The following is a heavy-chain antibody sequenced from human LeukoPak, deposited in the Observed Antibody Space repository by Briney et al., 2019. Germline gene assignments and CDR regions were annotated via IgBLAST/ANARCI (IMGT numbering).Heavy chain of an antibody. CDR3: AKSSGDDFWSGFFL. D-gene: IGHD3-3*01. CDR1: GFILSSYA. CDR2: ISGSGGST. V-gene: IGHV3-23*01. Sequence: PGGSLRLSCAASGFILSSYAMNWVRQVPEKGLEWVSAISGSGGSTYYADSVKGRFTISRDNSKNTLFLQMNSLRAEDTAVYYCAKSSGDDFWSGFFLWGQGTLVTVSS. J-gene: IGHJ4*02.